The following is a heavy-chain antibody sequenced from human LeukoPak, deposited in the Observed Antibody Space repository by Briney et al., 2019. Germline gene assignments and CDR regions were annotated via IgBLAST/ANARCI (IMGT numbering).Heavy chain of an antibody. CDR2: MNPNSGNT. J-gene: IGHJ5*02. CDR1: GYTFTSYD. CDR3: AGGDFWSGYYNGYNWFDP. V-gene: IGHV1-8*01. Sequence: GAPVKVSCKASGYTFTSYDINWVRQATGQGLEWMGWMNPNSGNTGYAQKFQGRVTMTRNTSISTAYMELSSLRSEDTAVYYCAGGDFWSGYYNGYNWFDPWGQGTLVTVSS. D-gene: IGHD3-3*01.